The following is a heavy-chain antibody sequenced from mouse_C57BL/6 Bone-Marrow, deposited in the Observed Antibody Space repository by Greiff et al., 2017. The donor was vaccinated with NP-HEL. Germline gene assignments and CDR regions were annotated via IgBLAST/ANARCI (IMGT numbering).Heavy chain of an antibody. CDR2: IYPGSGNT. CDR1: GYSFTSYY. J-gene: IGHJ4*01. CDR3: AREGVYYGNYVYAMDY. V-gene: IGHV1-66*01. D-gene: IGHD2-1*01. Sequence: QVQLKQSGPELVKPGASVKISCKASGYSFTSYYIHWVKQRPGQGLEWIGWIYPGSGNTKYNEKFKGKATLTADTSSSTAYMQLSSLTSEDSAVYDCAREGVYYGNYVYAMDYWGQGTSVTVSS.